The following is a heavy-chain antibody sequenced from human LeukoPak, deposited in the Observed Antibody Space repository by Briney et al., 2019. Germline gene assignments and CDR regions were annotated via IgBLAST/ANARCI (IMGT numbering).Heavy chain of an antibody. CDR1: GFTFSSYA. CDR3: AKDLVPYDFWSGFDY. J-gene: IGHJ4*02. Sequence: GGSLRLSCAASGFTFSSYAMSWVRQAPGKGLEWVSAISGSGGSTYYADSVKGRFAISRDNSKNTLYLQMNSLRAEDTAVYYCAKDLVPYDFWSGFDYWGQGALVTVSS. V-gene: IGHV3-23*01. CDR2: ISGSGGST. D-gene: IGHD3-3*01.